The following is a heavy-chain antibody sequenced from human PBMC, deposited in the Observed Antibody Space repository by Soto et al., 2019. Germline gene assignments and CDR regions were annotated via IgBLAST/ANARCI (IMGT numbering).Heavy chain of an antibody. CDR2: IIPIFGTA. CDR3: PRVPRGYYYGMDV. Sequence: VKVACKASGCPLISYAIIWVRQAPGQGLEWMGGIIPIFGTANYAQKFQGRVTTTADESTSTAYMELSSLRSEDTAVYYCPRVPRGYYYGMDVSGHGTTVTV. V-gene: IGHV1-69*01. J-gene: IGHJ6*02. CDR1: GCPLISYA. D-gene: IGHD2-2*01.